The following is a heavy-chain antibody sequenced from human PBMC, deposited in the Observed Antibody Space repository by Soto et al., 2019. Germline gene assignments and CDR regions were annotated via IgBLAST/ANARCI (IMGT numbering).Heavy chain of an antibody. V-gene: IGHV3-30*18. D-gene: IGHD2-15*01. Sequence: QVQLVESGGGVVQPGGSLRLSCEASGFTFSIYGMHWVRQAPGQGLDWAAVISYDGNTRYYSDSVKGRFSISRDNSKNTLYLHMNSLRAEDTAVYYCTKDLSYCSGGTCDQRAGMEVWGQGTTVTVSS. CDR1: GFTFSIYG. CDR2: ISYDGNTR. CDR3: TKDLSYCSGGTCDQRAGMEV. J-gene: IGHJ6*02.